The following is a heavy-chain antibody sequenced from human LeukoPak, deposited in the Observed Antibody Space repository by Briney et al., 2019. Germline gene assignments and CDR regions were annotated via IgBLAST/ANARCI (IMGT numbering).Heavy chain of an antibody. D-gene: IGHD2-15*01. J-gene: IGHJ4*02. CDR2: ISSSGSTI. Sequence: GGSLRLSCAASGFTFGSYEMNWVRQAPGKGLEWVSYISSSGSTIYYADSVKGRFTISRDNAKNSLYLQMNSLRAEDTAVYYCARDSFACSGGSRPFDYWGQGTLVTVSS. CDR1: GFTFGSYE. V-gene: IGHV3-48*03. CDR3: ARDSFACSGGSRPFDY.